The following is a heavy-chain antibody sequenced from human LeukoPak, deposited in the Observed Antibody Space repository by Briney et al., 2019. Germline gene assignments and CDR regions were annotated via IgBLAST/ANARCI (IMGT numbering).Heavy chain of an antibody. D-gene: IGHD1-26*01. CDR3: ATADKWEPLDY. CDR1: GNSLSETS. V-gene: IGHV1-24*01. CDR2: FEPEDGEP. J-gene: IGHJ4*02. Sequence: ASVKVSCKVSGNSLSETSIHWVRQAPGQWLEWMGGFEPEDGEPIFAQRFQGRFSMSEDTSTDTAYMELSSLTLEDTAVYYCATADKWEPLDYWGQGTLVTVSS.